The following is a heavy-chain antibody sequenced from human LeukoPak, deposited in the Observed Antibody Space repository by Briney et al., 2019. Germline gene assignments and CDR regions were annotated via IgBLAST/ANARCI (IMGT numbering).Heavy chain of an antibody. CDR1: GFTFSRYG. CDR3: ARPYYYGSGSYYPLDY. V-gene: IGHV3-33*01. D-gene: IGHD3-10*01. Sequence: GGSLRLSCAASGFTFSRYGMHWLRQAPGKGLEWVAVIWYDGSNKYYADSVKGRFTISRDNSKSTVSLQMNSLRAEDTAVYYCARPYYYGSGSYYPLDYWSQGTLVTVSS. J-gene: IGHJ4*02. CDR2: IWYDGSNK.